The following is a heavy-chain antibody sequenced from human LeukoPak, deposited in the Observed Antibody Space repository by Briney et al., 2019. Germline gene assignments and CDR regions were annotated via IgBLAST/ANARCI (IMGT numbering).Heavy chain of an antibody. Sequence: SETLSLTCTVSDGSISSSSYYWGWIRQPPGKGLEWIGSIYYSGSTYYNPSLKSRVTISVDTSKNQFSLKLSSVTAADTAVYYCARDTSSAPDYWGQGTLVTVSS. CDR1: DGSISSSSYY. CDR2: IYYSGST. D-gene: IGHD2-2*01. J-gene: IGHJ4*02. CDR3: ARDTSSAPDY. V-gene: IGHV4-39*07.